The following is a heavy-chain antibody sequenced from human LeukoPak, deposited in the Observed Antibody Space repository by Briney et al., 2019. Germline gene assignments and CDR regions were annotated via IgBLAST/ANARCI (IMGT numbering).Heavy chain of an antibody. D-gene: IGHD2-15*01. CDR2: IHYDGRNK. J-gene: IGHJ6*02. CDR3: ARDWGYCSGGSCYDYYGMDV. CDR1: GFTFSRFG. V-gene: IGHV3-30*02. Sequence: GGSLRLSCAASGFTFSRFGMHWVRQAPGKGLEWVALIHYDGRNKYYTDSVKGRFTISRDNSKSTLYLQMNSLRAEDTAVYYCARDWGYCSGGSCYDYYGMDVWGQGTTVTVSS.